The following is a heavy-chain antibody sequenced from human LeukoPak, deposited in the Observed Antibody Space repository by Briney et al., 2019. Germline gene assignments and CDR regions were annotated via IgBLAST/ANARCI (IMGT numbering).Heavy chain of an antibody. D-gene: IGHD3-9*01. V-gene: IGHV3-53*01. CDR1: GFTVSSNY. CDR2: IYSGGST. Sequence: GGSLRLSCAASGFTVSSNYMSWVRQAPGKGLEWVSVIYSGGSTYYADSVKGRFTISRDNSKNTLYLQMNSLRAEDTAVYYCARYNDILTGSQLDDELYYYYGMDVWGQGTTVTVSS. J-gene: IGHJ6*02. CDR3: ARYNDILTGSQLDDELYYYYGMDV.